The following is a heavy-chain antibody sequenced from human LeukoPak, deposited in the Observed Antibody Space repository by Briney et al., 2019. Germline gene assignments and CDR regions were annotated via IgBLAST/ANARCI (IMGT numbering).Heavy chain of an antibody. CDR2: IYHSGST. J-gene: IGHJ4*02. CDR3: ARVSSWMAAAGLLDY. D-gene: IGHD6-13*01. CDR1: GGSISSSNW. Sequence: SGTLSLTCAVSGGSISSSNWWSWVRQPPGKGLEWIGEIYHSGSTNYNPSLKSRVTISVDKSKNQFSLKLSSVTAADTAVYYCARVSSWMAAAGLLDYWGQGTLVTVSS. V-gene: IGHV4-4*02.